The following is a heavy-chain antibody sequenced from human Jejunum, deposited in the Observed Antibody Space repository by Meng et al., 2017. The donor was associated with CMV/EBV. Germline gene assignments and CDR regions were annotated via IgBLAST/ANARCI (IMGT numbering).Heavy chain of an antibody. J-gene: IGHJ6*02. CDR2: ISYDGSNQ. D-gene: IGHD2-2*01. Sequence: YAMHWIRQAPGKGLEWVAIISYDGSNQYYADPVKGRFTISRDNSKNTLYLQMNSLRVEDTAVYFCVRAEGVVVPAAILFYYAMDVWGQGTTVTVSS. CDR3: VRAEGVVVPAAILFYYAMDV. CDR1: YA. V-gene: IGHV3-30-3*01.